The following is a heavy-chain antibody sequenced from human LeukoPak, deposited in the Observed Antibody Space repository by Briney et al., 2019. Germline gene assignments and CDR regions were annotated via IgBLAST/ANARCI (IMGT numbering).Heavy chain of an antibody. Sequence: GASVKVSCKASGGTFSSYAISWVRQAPGQGLEWMGGIIPIFGTANYAQKFQGRVTITADKSTSTAYMELSSLRSEDTAVYYCARAALVGATRTPVDYWGQGTLVTVSS. D-gene: IGHD1-26*01. CDR3: ARAALVGATRTPVDY. CDR1: GGTFSSYA. J-gene: IGHJ4*02. V-gene: IGHV1-69*06. CDR2: IIPIFGTA.